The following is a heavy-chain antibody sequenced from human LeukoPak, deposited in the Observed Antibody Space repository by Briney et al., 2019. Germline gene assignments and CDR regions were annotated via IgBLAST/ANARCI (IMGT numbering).Heavy chain of an antibody. CDR2: IIPIFGTA. CDR3: ASGYYDSSGSASFDY. D-gene: IGHD3-22*01. CDR1: RGTFSSYA. J-gene: IGHJ4*02. V-gene: IGHV1-69*05. Sequence: SVKVSCKASRGTFSSYAISWVRQAPGQGLEWMGGIIPIFGTANYAQKFQGRVTITTDESTSTAYMEPSSLRSEDTAVYYCASGYYDSSGSASFDYWGQGTLVTVSS.